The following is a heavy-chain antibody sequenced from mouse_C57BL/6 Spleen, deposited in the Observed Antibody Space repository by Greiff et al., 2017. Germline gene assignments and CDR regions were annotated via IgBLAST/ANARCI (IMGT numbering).Heavy chain of an antibody. V-gene: IGHV5-4*03. CDR3: ARVSAY. CDR2: ISDGGSYT. CDR1: GFTFSSYA. Sequence: EVMLVESGGGLVKPGGSLKLSCAASGFTFSSYAMSWVRQTPEKRLEWVATISDGGSYTYYPDNVKGRFTISRDNAKNNLYLQMSHLKSEDTAMYYCARVSAYWGQGTLVTVSA. J-gene: IGHJ3*01.